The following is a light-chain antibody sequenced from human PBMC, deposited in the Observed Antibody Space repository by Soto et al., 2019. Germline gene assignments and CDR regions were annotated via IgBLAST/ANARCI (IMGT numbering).Light chain of an antibody. J-gene: IGLJ2*01. CDR2: SGD. Sequence: QTVVTQEASLSVSPGGTVTLTCGLTSGSVSSRYYPSWYRQDPGQTPRTLINSGDIRSSGVPDRFSGSILGSKAALTITGAQADDESVYYWVLYMKGDIRVFGGGTQLTVL. V-gene: IGLV8-61*01. CDR1: SGSVSSRYY. CDR3: VLYMKGDIRV.